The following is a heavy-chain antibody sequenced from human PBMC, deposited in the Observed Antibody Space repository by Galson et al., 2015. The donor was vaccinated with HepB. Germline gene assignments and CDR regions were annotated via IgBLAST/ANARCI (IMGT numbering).Heavy chain of an antibody. V-gene: IGHV5-10-1*01. J-gene: IGHJ6*02. D-gene: IGHD1-1*01. CDR2: IDPSDSYT. CDR1: GYTFTSYW. CDR3: ARRRTWDGMDV. Sequence: QSGAEVKKPGESLRISCKGSGYTFTSYWITWVRQIPGKGLEWMGRIDPSDSYTNYSPSFEGHVTISTDKSISTAYLQWSSLKASDTAMYYCARRRTWDGMDVWGQGTTVTVYS.